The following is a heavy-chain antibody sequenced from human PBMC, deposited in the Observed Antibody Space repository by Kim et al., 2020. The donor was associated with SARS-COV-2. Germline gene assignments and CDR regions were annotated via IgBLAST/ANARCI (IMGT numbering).Heavy chain of an antibody. CDR2: ISGSGGST. CDR3: AKGLMGTYYYYGMDV. V-gene: IGHV3-23*01. J-gene: IGHJ6*02. CDR1: GFTFSSYA. Sequence: GGSLRLSCAASGFTFSSYAMSWVRQAPGKGLEWVSAISGSGGSTYYADSVKGRFTISRDNSKNTLYLQMNSLRAEDTAVYYCAKGLMGTYYYYGMDVWGQGTTVTVSS. D-gene: IGHD1-1*01.